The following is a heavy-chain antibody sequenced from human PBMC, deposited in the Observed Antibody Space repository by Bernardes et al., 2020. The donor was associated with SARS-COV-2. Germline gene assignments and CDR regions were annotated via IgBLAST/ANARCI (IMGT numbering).Heavy chain of an antibody. CDR1: CCIIRSSY. CDR3: ARSRSRWYFFDH. J-gene: IGHJ4*02. CDR2: VYNTDTT. D-gene: IGHD1-20*01. Sequence: WVSLRLTRTVSCCIIRSSYWSWLRQTPGKGLEWIGYVYNTDTTDYHPSLRSRVTISGDTSPNPISLNLRSVTAADTAVYFCARSRSRWYFFDHWGQGILVAVSS. V-gene: IGHV4-59*01.